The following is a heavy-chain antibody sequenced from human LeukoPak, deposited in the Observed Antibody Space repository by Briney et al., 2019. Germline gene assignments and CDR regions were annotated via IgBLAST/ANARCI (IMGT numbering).Heavy chain of an antibody. J-gene: IGHJ4*02. V-gene: IGHV1-2*02. D-gene: IGHD1-26*01. CDR2: INPNSGGT. CDR3: ARGWGVVGDLFDY. CDR1: GYTFTGYY. Sequence: ASVKVSCKAPGYTFTGYYMHWVRPAPGQGLEGVGWINPNSGGTNYAQKFQGRVTMTRDTSISTAYMALSRLRSDDTAVYYCARGWGVVGDLFDYWGQGTLVTVSS.